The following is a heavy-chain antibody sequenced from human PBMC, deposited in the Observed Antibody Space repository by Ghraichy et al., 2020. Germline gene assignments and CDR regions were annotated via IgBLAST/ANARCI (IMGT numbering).Heavy chain of an antibody. D-gene: IGHD4-17*01. Sequence: GGSLRLSCAASGFTFSSYAMSWVRQAPGKGLEWVSAISGSGGSTYYADSVKGRFTISRDNSKNTLYRQMNSLRAEDTAVYYCAKVRTGLGIYGDVIDYWGQGTLVTVSS. J-gene: IGHJ4*02. CDR3: AKVRTGLGIYGDVIDY. CDR1: GFTFSSYA. CDR2: ISGSGGST. V-gene: IGHV3-23*01.